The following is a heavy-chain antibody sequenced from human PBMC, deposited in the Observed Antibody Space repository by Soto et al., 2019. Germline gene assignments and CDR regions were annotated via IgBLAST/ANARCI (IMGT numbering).Heavy chain of an antibody. CDR1: GGTFSSYS. CDR2: IIPMFGTA. Sequence: GASVKVSCKASGGTFSSYSISWVLQAPGQGLELMGGIIPMFGTANYAQKFQGRVTITADESTSTAYMELSYLRSEDTAVYYCASHNCSGGSCYSIPQAFHHWGQGTLVTVSS. V-gene: IGHV1-69*13. J-gene: IGHJ1*01. CDR3: ASHNCSGGSCYSIPQAFHH. D-gene: IGHD2-15*01.